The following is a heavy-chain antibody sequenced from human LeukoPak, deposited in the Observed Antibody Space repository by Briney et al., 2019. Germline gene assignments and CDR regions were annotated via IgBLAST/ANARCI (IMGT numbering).Heavy chain of an antibody. J-gene: IGHJ4*02. CDR1: GGSISSSSYY. CDR3: ARTPRDGYNSPYFDY. V-gene: IGHV4-39*01. CDR2: IYYSGNT. Sequence: PSETLSLTCTVSGGSISSSSYYWGWIRQPPGKGLEWIGSIYYSGNTYYNPSLNSRVIISVDTSKNQFSLKLSSVTAADTAVFYCARTPRDGYNSPYFDYWGQGTLVTVSS. D-gene: IGHD5-24*01.